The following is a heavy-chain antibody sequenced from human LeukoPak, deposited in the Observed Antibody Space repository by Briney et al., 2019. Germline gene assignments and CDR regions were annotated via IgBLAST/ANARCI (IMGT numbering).Heavy chain of an antibody. CDR2: IRYDGSNK. CDR3: AKDAIDSSGYYIVDY. D-gene: IGHD3-22*01. CDR1: GFTFSSYG. J-gene: IGHJ4*02. V-gene: IGHV3-30*02. Sequence: PGGSLRLSCAASGFTFSSYGMHWVRQAPGKGLEWVAFIRYDGSNKYYADSVKGRFTISRDNSKNTLYLQMNSLRAEDTAVYYCAKDAIDSSGYYIVDYWGQGTLVTVSS.